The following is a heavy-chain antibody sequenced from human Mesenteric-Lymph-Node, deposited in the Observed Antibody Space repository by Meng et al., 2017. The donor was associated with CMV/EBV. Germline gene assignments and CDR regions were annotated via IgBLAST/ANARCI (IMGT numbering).Heavy chain of an antibody. CDR3: AKDLSPAMVVSYFYTMDV. V-gene: IGHV3-23*01. CDR2: ISGSADST. Sequence: GGSLRLSCAASGFTFSSYAMSWVRQAPGKGLEWVSAISGSADSTYYADSVKGRFTISRDNSKNTLYLQMNSLRAEDTAVYYCAKDLSPAMVVSYFYTMDVWGQGTTVTVSS. J-gene: IGHJ6*02. D-gene: IGHD2-8*01. CDR1: GFTFSSYA.